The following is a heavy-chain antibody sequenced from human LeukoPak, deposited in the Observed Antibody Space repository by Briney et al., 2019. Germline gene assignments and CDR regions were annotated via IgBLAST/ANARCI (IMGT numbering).Heavy chain of an antibody. J-gene: IGHJ4*02. D-gene: IGHD1-14*01. CDR1: GFTFRGHW. Sequence: GGSLRLSCAASGFTFRGHWMSWVRQAPGTGLEWVANINQGGSDKYYVDSVKGRFTISRDNANNLLYLQMNSLRGEDTAVYYCTRDRSRAEDDWGQGTLVTVSS. CDR2: INQGGSDK. CDR3: TRDRSRAEDD. V-gene: IGHV3-7*01.